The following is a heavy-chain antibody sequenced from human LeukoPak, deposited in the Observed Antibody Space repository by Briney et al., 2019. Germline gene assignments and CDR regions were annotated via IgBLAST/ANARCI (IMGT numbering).Heavy chain of an antibody. Sequence: PSETLSLTCAVSGYSISSGYYWGWIRPPPGKGLEWIGSIYHSGSTYYNPSLKSRVTISVDTSKNQFSLKLSSATAADTAVYYCARHVYSNYYFDYWGQGTLVTVSS. CDR3: ARHVYSNYYFDY. J-gene: IGHJ4*02. CDR1: GYSISSGYY. D-gene: IGHD4-11*01. CDR2: IYHSGST. V-gene: IGHV4-38-2*01.